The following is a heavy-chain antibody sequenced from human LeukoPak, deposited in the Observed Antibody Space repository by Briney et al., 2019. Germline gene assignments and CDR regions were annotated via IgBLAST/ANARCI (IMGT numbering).Heavy chain of an antibody. CDR2: IFTNGNS. J-gene: IGHJ4*02. V-gene: IGHV4-61*09. D-gene: IGHD3-22*01. CDR3: ATDSHYYDSGFDY. CDR1: SGSINSGNYF. Sequence: SETLSLTCTVSSGSINSGNYFWNWIRQPAGKGLEWIGHIFTNGNSNYNSSLKSRVTISLDTSKNQFSLNLTSVTAADTAVYYCATDSHYYDSGFDYWGQGTLVTVSS.